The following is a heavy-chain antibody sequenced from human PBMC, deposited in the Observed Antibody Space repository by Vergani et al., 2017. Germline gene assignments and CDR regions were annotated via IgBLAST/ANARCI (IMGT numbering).Heavy chain of an antibody. Sequence: EVQLVESGGGLVQPGESLKISCKYSESSFISSEIAWVRQMSGKGLQWMGNINPIDSKIAYSPSFQGQAIMSLDKSITTAYLQWNSLKASDTAMYYCASRRTLQREFDIWGQGTLVTVSS. CDR3: ASRRTLQREFDI. V-gene: IGHV5-51*03. CDR1: ESSFISSE. D-gene: IGHD5-24*01. CDR2: INPIDSKI. J-gene: IGHJ4*02.